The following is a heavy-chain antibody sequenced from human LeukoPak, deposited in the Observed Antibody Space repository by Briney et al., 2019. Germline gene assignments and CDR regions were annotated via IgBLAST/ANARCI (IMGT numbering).Heavy chain of an antibody. J-gene: IGHJ4*02. Sequence: GGSLRLSCAASGFTFNKYSINWVRQAPGKGLEWVSYISSSSSTIYYADSVKGRFTISRDNSKNTLYLQMNSLRAEDTAVYYCAKSSGPNYYFDYWGQGTLVTVSS. V-gene: IGHV3-48*01. D-gene: IGHD3-22*01. CDR2: ISSSSSTI. CDR3: AKSSGPNYYFDY. CDR1: GFTFNKYS.